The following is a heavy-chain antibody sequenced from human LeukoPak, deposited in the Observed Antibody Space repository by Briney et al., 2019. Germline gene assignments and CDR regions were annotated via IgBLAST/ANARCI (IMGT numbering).Heavy chain of an antibody. CDR2: ISSSSTI. CDR3: ARDRDIVVVPAAPNMDV. Sequence: PGGSLRLSCAASGFTFSSYSMNWVRQAPGKGLEWVSYISSSSTIYYADSVKGRFTISRDNAKNSLYLQMNGLRDEDTAVYYCARDRDIVVVPAAPNMDVWGKGTTVTVSS. V-gene: IGHV3-48*02. D-gene: IGHD2-2*01. CDR1: GFTFSSYS. J-gene: IGHJ6*03.